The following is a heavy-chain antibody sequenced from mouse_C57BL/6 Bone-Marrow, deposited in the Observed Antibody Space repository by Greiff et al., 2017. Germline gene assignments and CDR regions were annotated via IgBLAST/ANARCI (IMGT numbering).Heavy chain of an antibody. J-gene: IGHJ2*01. CDR1: GFNIKDYY. CDR3: TRSLIYYGTSN. D-gene: IGHD1-1*01. Sequence: EVQLQQPGAELVKPGASVKLSCTASGFNIKDYYIHWVKQRTEQGLEWIGRIDPEDGETNYAPKFQDKATLTADTSSNTAYLQLSSLTSEDTAVYYCTRSLIYYGTSNGDQGTTLTVSA. V-gene: IGHV14-2*01. CDR2: IDPEDGET.